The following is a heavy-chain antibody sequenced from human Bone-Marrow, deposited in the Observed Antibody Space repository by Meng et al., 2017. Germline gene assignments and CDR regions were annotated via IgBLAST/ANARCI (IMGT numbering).Heavy chain of an antibody. CDR3: AKETGAFDI. V-gene: IGHV3-23*01. CDR2: IGGSGGGI. CDR1: GFTFSRHA. Sequence: GGSLRLSCAASGFTFSRHAMNWVRQAPGKGLEWVSVIGGSGGGIHYADSVKGRFTISRDNSKNTLYLQMNSLRGEDTAVYYCAKETGAFDIWGQGRMVTVSS. J-gene: IGHJ3*02. D-gene: IGHD3-9*01.